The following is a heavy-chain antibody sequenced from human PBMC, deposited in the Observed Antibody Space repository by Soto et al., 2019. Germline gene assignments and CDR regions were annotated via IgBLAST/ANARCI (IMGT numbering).Heavy chain of an antibody. J-gene: IGHJ4*02. CDR3: ARGRRSVVVPAATRGPFDY. V-gene: IGHV4-31*03. D-gene: IGHD2-2*01. CDR1: GGSISSGGYY. Sequence: PSETLSLTCTVSGGSISSGGYYWSWIRQHPGKGLEWIGYIYHSGSTNYNPSLKSRVTISVDTSKNQFSLKLSSVTAADTAVYYCARGRRSVVVPAATRGPFDYWGQGTLVTVSS. CDR2: IYHSGST.